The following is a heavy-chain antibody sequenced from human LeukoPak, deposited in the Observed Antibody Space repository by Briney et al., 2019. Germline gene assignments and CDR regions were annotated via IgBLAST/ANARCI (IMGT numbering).Heavy chain of an antibody. CDR1: GFTFDDYA. V-gene: IGHV3-9*01. CDR3: AKDIVSYDSSGYYA. CDR2: ISWNSGSI. Sequence: GGSLRLSCAASGFTFDDYAMHWVRQAPGKGLEWVSGISWNSGSIGYADSVKGRFTISRDNAKNSLYLQMNSLRAEDTALYYCAKDIVSYDSSGYYAWGQGTLVTVSS. J-gene: IGHJ5*02. D-gene: IGHD3-22*01.